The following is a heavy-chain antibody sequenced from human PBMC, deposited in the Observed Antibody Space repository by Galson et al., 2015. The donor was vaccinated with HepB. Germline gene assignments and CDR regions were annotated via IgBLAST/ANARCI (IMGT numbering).Heavy chain of an antibody. CDR1: GFTFGDYA. D-gene: IGHD1-26*01. V-gene: IGHV3-49*03. J-gene: IGHJ5*02. CDR2: VRTKAYGGTT. Sequence: SLRLSCAASGFTFGDYAMSWFRQAPGKGLEWVGFVRTKAYGGTTEYAASVKGRFTISREDSKSIAYLQMSSLKTEDTAVYYCTRFRSSGSFSDGFDPWGQGTLVTVSS. CDR3: TRFRSSGSFSDGFDP.